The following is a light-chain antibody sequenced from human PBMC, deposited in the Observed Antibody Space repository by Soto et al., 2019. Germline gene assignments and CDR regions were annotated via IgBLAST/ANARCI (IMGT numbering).Light chain of an antibody. V-gene: IGKV3-15*01. J-gene: IGKJ1*01. CDR2: GAS. CDR3: QQYTSRPSWT. Sequence: EKVMTQSPATLSMSPGERATLSCRASQSVGSFLAWYQQKPGQAPRLLIYGASTRATGIPARFSGSGSGTDFTLTISSLQSEDFAVYSCQQYTSRPSWTFGQGTKVE. CDR1: QSVGSF.